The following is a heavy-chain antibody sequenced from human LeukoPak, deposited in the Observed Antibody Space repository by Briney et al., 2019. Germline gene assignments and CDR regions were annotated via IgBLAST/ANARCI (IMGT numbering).Heavy chain of an antibody. CDR2: IYTSGST. Sequence: SETLSLTCTVSGGSISSYYWSWIRQPAGKGLEWIGRIYTSGSTNYNPSLKSRVTISVDTSKNQFSLKLSSVTAADTAVYYCAREGSSSWQYDAFDIWGQGTMVTVSS. V-gene: IGHV4-4*07. CDR3: AREGSSSWQYDAFDI. D-gene: IGHD6-13*01. J-gene: IGHJ3*02. CDR1: GGSISSYY.